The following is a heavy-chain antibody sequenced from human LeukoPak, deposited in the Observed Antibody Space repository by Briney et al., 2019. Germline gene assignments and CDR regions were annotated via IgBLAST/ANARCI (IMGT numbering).Heavy chain of an antibody. CDR3: ARDQGSSWYPGRVYYYGMDV. CDR1: GYTFTSYA. CDR2: IIPIFGTA. J-gene: IGHJ6*02. Sequence: ASVKVSCKASGYTFTSYAMNWVRQAPGQGLEWMGGIIPIFGTANYAQKFQGRVTITADESTSTAYMELSSLRSEDTAVYYCARDQGSSWYPGRVYYYGMDVWGQGTTVTVSS. D-gene: IGHD6-13*01. V-gene: IGHV1-69*13.